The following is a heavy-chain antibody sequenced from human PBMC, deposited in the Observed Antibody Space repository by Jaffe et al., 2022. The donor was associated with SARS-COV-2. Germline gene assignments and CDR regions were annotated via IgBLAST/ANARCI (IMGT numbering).Heavy chain of an antibody. Sequence: EVQLVESGGGLVKPGGSLRLSCAASGFTFSSYSMNWVRQAPGKGLEWVSSISSSSSYIYYADSVKGRFTISRDNAKNSLYLQMNSLRAEDTAVYYCARDLGGDYVWGSYRYYFDYWGQGTLVTVSS. J-gene: IGHJ4*02. CDR1: GFTFSSYS. D-gene: IGHD3-16*02. V-gene: IGHV3-21*01. CDR3: ARDLGGDYVWGSYRYYFDY. CDR2: ISSSSSYI.